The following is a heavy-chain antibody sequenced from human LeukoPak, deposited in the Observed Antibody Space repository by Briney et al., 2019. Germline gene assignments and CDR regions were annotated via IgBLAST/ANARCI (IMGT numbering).Heavy chain of an antibody. D-gene: IGHD3-3*01. J-gene: IGHJ4*02. Sequence: GGSLRLSCAASGFTFSVYTMHWVRQAPGKGLEWVAVISYDGSNKYYADSVKGRFTISRDNSKNTLYLQMNSLRAEDTAVYYCARGVPYDSWSGPHYSDYWGQGTLVTVSS. CDR1: GFTFSVYT. CDR2: ISYDGSNK. CDR3: ARGVPYDSWSGPHYSDY. V-gene: IGHV3-30-3*01.